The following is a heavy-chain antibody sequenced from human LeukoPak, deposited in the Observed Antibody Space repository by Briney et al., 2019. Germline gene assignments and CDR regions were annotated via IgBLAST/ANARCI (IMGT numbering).Heavy chain of an antibody. D-gene: IGHD5-24*01. J-gene: IGHJ4*02. CDR1: GGSFSGYY. Sequence: SETLSLTCAVYGGSFSGYYWSWIRQPPGKGLEWIGEINHSGSTNYNPPLKSRVTISVDTSKNQFSLRLSSVTAADTAVYYCARDPGRWQQLGYFDYWGQGSLVTVSS. V-gene: IGHV4-34*01. CDR3: ARDPGRWQQLGYFDY. CDR2: INHSGST.